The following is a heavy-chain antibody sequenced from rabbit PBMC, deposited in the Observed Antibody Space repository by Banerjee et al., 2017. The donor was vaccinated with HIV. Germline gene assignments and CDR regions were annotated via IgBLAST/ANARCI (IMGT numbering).Heavy chain of an antibody. CDR2: IYAGSSGST. V-gene: IGHV1S40*01. J-gene: IGHJ6*01. Sequence: QSLEESGGDLVKPGASLTLTCTASGFSFSSGYYMCWVRQAPGKGLEWIACIYAGSSGSTYYASWATGRFTISKTSSTTVTLQLTSLTDADTATYFCAREGDLWGPGTLVTVS. CDR1: GFSFSSGYY. CDR3: AREGDL.